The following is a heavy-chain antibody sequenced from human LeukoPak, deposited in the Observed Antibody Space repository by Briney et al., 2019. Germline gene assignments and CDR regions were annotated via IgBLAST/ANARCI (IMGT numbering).Heavy chain of an antibody. CDR1: GGTFSSYA. D-gene: IGHD3-10*01. J-gene: IGHJ3*02. V-gene: IGHV1-69*13. Sequence: SVKVSCKASGGTFSSYAISWVRQAPGQGLEWMGGIIPIFGTANYAQKFQGRVTITADESTSTAYMELSSLRSEDTAMYYCASSVRGVINDAFDIWGQGTMVTVSS. CDR2: IIPIFGTA. CDR3: ASSVRGVINDAFDI.